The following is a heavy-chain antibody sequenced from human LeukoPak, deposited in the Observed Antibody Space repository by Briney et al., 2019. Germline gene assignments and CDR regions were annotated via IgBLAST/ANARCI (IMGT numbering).Heavy chain of an antibody. CDR1: GFTFSSYA. CDR2: ISYDGSNK. J-gene: IGHJ2*01. Sequence: GGSLRLSCAASGFTFSSYAMHWVRQAPGKGLEWVAVISYDGSNKYYADSVKGRFTISRDNSKNTLYLQMNSLRAEDTAVYYCARETAIGYFDLWGRGTLVTVSS. CDR3: ARETAIGYFDL. D-gene: IGHD2-2*02. V-gene: IGHV3-30*04.